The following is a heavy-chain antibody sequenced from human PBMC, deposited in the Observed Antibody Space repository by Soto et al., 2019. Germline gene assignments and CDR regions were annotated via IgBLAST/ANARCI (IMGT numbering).Heavy chain of an antibody. J-gene: IGHJ4*02. CDR3: TRAIRYFDWLSSPPYFDY. D-gene: IGHD3-9*01. CDR2: IRSKAYGGTT. V-gene: IGHV3-49*03. CDR1: GFTFGDYA. Sequence: GGSLRLSCTASGFTFGDYAMSWFRQAPGKGLEWVGFIRSKAYGGTTEYAASVKGRFTISRDDSKSIAYLQMNSLKTEDTAVYYCTRAIRYFDWLSSPPYFDYWGQGTLVTVSS.